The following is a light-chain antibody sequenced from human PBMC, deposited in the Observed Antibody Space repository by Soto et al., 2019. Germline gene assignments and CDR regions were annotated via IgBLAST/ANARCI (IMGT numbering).Light chain of an antibody. CDR3: QQYGSSPPYT. CDR2: GAS. V-gene: IGKV3-20*01. Sequence: EIVLTQSPGTLSLSPGERATLSCRASQSVSSSYLAWYQQKTGQAPRLLIYGASSRATGSPDRFRGRGSGTDFTLSISSLEPADFAVYYCQQYGSSPPYTFGQGTKLEIK. CDR1: QSVSSSY. J-gene: IGKJ2*01.